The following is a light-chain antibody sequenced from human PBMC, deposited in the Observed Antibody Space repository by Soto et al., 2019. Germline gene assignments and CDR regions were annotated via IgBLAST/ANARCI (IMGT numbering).Light chain of an antibody. Sequence: VMTQSPATLSVSPGERATLSCRASQSISNNLAWYQQRPGQAPRLLIYDASTRATGVPARFSGGGSGTDFTLTISGLQSEDFAVYYCQQYNNWPPWPFGQGTEVEIK. CDR1: QSISNN. CDR2: DAS. V-gene: IGKV3-15*01. CDR3: QQYNNWPPWP. J-gene: IGKJ1*01.